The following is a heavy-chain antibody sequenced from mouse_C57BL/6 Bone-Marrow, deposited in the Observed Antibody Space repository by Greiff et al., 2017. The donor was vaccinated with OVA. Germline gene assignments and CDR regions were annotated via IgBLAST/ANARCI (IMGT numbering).Heavy chain of an antibody. CDR2: IDPSDSYT. Sequence: QVQLQQPGAELVMPGASVKLSCKASGYTFTSYWMPWVKQRPGQGLEWIGEIDPSDSYTNYNQKFKGKSTLTVDNSSSTAYMQLSSLTSEDSAVYYCARENYGSLFAYWGQGTLVTVSA. V-gene: IGHV1-69*01. CDR3: ARENYGSLFAY. CDR1: GYTFTSYW. J-gene: IGHJ3*01. D-gene: IGHD1-1*01.